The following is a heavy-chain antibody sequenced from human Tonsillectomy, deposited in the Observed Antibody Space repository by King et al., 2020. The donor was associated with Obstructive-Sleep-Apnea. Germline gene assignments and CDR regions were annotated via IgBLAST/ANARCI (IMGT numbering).Heavy chain of an antibody. Sequence: VQLVESGGGLVQPGGSLRLSCAASGFTFSNYWMTWVRQAPGKGLEWVANIKEDGSEKDYVESVKGRFTVSRDNGKNSLYLHMNSLRAEDTAVYYCAKDSYGDNPDVFDNWGQGTTVTVSS. CDR1: GFTFSNYW. D-gene: IGHD4-17*01. CDR2: IKEDGSEK. J-gene: IGHJ3*02. V-gene: IGHV3-7*03. CDR3: AKDSYGDNPDVFDN.